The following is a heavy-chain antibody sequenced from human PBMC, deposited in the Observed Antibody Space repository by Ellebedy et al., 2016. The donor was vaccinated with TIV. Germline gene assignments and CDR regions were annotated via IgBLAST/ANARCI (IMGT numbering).Heavy chain of an antibody. CDR1: GGSFSGYC. D-gene: IGHD3-22*01. Sequence: SETLSLTXAVFGGSFSGYCWSWFRQSPGKGLEWIGEINHIGGTNYNPSLKSRLTISRDTSKNQFSLKLTSTTAADTGLYYCARGRLLGPDIYDISGYYPFYFDHWGQGTLVTVSS. CDR2: INHIGGT. V-gene: IGHV4-34*01. CDR3: ARGRLLGPDIYDISGYYPFYFDH. J-gene: IGHJ4*02.